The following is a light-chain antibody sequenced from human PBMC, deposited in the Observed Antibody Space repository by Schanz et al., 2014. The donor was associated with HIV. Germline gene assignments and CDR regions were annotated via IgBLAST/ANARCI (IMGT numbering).Light chain of an antibody. J-gene: IGLJ3*02. CDR3: ASWNVSLNGRV. CDR2: EVD. Sequence: QSVLTQPRSVSGSPGQSVTISCTGISSDVGGYNYVSWYQQHPGKAPKLLIYEVDKRPSGVPDRFSGSKSGTSASLAISGLQDEDEADYYCASWNVSLNGRVFGGGTKLTVV. CDR1: SSDVGGYNY. V-gene: IGLV2-11*01.